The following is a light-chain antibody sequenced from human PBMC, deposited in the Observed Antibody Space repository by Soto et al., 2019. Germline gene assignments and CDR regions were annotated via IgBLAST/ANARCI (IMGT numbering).Light chain of an antibody. V-gene: IGLV2-8*01. Sequence: QSALTQPPSASGSPGQSVTISCTGTSSDVGGYNFGSWYQQHPGKAPKLMIYEVSKRPSGVPDRFSGSKSGNTASLTVSGLQADDEADYYCTSYAGSNIPVVFGGGTKVTVL. CDR2: EVS. J-gene: IGLJ2*01. CDR3: TSYAGSNIPVV. CDR1: SSDVGGYNF.